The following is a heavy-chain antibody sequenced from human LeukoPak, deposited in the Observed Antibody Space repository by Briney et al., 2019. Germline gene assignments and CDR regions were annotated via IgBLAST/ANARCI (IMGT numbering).Heavy chain of an antibody. CDR1: GGSISSYY. CDR2: IYYSANT. CDR3: ARGTGWFYY. D-gene: IGHD6-19*01. V-gene: IGHV4-59*01. Sequence: SETLSLTCTVSGGSISSYYWSWIRQPPGKGLEWIGYIYYSANTNYNPSLKSRVTISVDTSKNQFSLKLNSVTAADTAVYYCARGTGWFYYWGQGTLVTVPS. J-gene: IGHJ4*02.